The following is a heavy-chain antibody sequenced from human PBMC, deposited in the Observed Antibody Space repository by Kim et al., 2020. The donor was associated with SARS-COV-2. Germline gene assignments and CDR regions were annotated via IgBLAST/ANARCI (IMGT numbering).Heavy chain of an antibody. Sequence: YAQKLQGRVTMTTDTSTSTAYMELRSLRSDDTAVYYCARGGYSSSSAFDYWGQGTLVTVSS. J-gene: IGHJ4*02. V-gene: IGHV1-18*01. CDR3: ARGGYSSSSAFDY. D-gene: IGHD6-6*01.